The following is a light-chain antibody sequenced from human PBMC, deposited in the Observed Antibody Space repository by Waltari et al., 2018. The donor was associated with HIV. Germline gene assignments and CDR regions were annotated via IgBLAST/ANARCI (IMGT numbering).Light chain of an antibody. Sequence: QSALTQPASVSGSPGQSITISCTGTSSDVGGYNYVSWYQQHPVKAPKLMIYEVSNRPSGVSNRFSGSKSCNTASLTISGLQAEDEADYYCSSYTSSSTLVFGTGTKVTVL. CDR3: SSYTSSSTLV. CDR2: EVS. CDR1: SSDVGGYNY. V-gene: IGLV2-14*01. J-gene: IGLJ1*01.